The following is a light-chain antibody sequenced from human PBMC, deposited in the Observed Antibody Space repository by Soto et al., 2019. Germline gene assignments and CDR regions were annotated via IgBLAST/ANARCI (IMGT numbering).Light chain of an antibody. CDR1: QTISTY. Sequence: IQLTQSPSSLSASVGDTVTITCRPSQTISTYLNWYQHKPGKAPSLLIQAASTLLSGVPSRFSGSGSETEFTLTIRSLRPEDFATYYCQQSYRTPYTFGQGTRREIK. J-gene: IGKJ2*01. V-gene: IGKV1-39*01. CDR3: QQSYRTPYT. CDR2: AAS.